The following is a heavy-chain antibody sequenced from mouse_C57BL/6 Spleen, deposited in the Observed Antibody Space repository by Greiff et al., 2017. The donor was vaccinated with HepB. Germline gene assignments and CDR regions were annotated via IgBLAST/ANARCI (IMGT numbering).Heavy chain of an antibody. V-gene: IGHV5-17*01. CDR3: ARRDGSSYFAY. J-gene: IGHJ3*01. D-gene: IGHD1-1*01. Sequence: DVKLVESGGGLVKPGGSLKLSCAASGFTFSDYGMHWVRQAPEKGLEWVAYISSGSSTIYYADTVKGRFTISRDNAKNTLFLQMTSLRSEDTAMYYCARRDGSSYFAYWGQGTLVTVSA. CDR2: ISSGSSTI. CDR1: GFTFSDYG.